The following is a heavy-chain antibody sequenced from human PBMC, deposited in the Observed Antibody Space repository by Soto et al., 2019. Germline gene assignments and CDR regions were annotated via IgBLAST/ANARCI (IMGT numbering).Heavy chain of an antibody. J-gene: IGHJ6*02. CDR2: ILPLSGTT. Sequence: QLQLVQSGAEVKKPGSSVKVSCKASGGTFSAYAISWVRQAPGQGLEWMGGILPLSGTTNYTQRFQGRVTLSAHTSTPTAFMARSSLRSEDTAVYYCARANPTKYYDYVWGDYRRGCMDVWGQGTTVTVSS. D-gene: IGHD3-16*02. V-gene: IGHV1-69*06. CDR1: GGTFSAYA. CDR3: ARANPTKYYDYVWGDYRRGCMDV.